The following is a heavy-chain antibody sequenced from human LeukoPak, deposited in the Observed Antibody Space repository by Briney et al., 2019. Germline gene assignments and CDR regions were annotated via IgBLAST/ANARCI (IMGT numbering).Heavy chain of an antibody. Sequence: GGSLRLSCAASGFTVSSNYMSWVRQAPGKGLEWISVVYTGGSTYYAGSVKGRFTISRDNSKNTLYLQMNSLRAEDTAVYYCATSPASSCLDYWGQGTLVTVSS. V-gene: IGHV3-53*01. D-gene: IGHD6-13*01. CDR2: VYTGGST. CDR3: ATSPASSCLDY. J-gene: IGHJ4*02. CDR1: GFTVSSNY.